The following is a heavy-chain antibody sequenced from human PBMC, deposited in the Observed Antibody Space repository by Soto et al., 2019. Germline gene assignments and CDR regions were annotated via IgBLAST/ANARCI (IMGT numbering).Heavy chain of an antibody. V-gene: IGHV4-59*08. Sequence: SETLSLTCTVSGVSISTYYWSWIRQPPGKGLEWIGYIYYSGTTNYNPSLKSRVTMSVDTSKNQFSLKLTSVTAADTAVYYCARTFTPGLNWFDPWGQGTLVTVSS. CDR3: ARTFTPGLNWFDP. J-gene: IGHJ5*02. CDR2: IYYSGTT. CDR1: GVSISTYY.